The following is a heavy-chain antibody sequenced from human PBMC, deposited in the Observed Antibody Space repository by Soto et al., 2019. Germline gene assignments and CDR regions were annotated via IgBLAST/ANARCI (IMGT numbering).Heavy chain of an antibody. CDR2: ISSSGKGT. D-gene: IGHD3-10*01. CDR3: AKRFFGSGSPPGAFDV. V-gene: IGHV3-23*01. J-gene: IGHJ3*01. Sequence: GWSLRLSCAASVFTFSNDAMSWFRQAPGKGPEWISFISSSGKGTYYADSGKGRFTVSRDNSKNTLYVQMNNLRAEDTAIYYCAKRFFGSGSPPGAFDVWGQRTMVTVS. CDR1: VFTFSNDA.